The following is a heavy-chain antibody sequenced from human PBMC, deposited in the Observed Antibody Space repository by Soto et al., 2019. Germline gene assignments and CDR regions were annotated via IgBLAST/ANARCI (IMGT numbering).Heavy chain of an antibody. V-gene: IGHV3-30*18. CDR3: AKDRGEMATVSHWFDP. D-gene: IGHD3-10*01. Sequence: GGSLRLSCAASGFVFTSFGMHWVRQAPGKGLEWVAVISYDGSDENYADSVKGRFAISRDKSRNTVYLQMNSLTPEDTAVYYCAKDRGEMATVSHWFDPWGQGTLVTVSS. CDR1: GFVFTSFG. J-gene: IGHJ5*02. CDR2: ISYDGSDE.